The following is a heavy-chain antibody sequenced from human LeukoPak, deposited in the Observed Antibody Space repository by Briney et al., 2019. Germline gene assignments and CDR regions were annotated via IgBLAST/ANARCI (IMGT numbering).Heavy chain of an antibody. CDR3: ARVLHAPLLIDS. CDR1: DSSITSTYY. Sequence: SETLSLTCTVSDSSITSTYYWAWFRQPPGKGLEWIATVFRLQTVRTFYNPSLESRVTMSLDPSQNQFSLNLTSVTAADTALYFCARVLHAPLLIDSWGQGTLVTVCS. V-gene: IGHV4-38-2*02. D-gene: IGHD2-15*01. J-gene: IGHJ4*02. CDR2: VFRLQTVRT.